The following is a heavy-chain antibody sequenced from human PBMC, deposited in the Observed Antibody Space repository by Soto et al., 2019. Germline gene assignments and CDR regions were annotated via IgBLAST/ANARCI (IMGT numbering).Heavy chain of an antibody. D-gene: IGHD2-2*01. V-gene: IGHV4-34*01. Sequence: LSLTCAVYGLCFIGYYWTWIRQPPFTGLEWVGEINHSGSTNYSPSLKSRVTISVDTSKNQFSLNLNSVTAADTAVYYCARVSYCSGTSCYVAFDIWGQGTMVTVSS. CDR2: INHSGST. CDR1: GLCFIGYY. J-gene: IGHJ3*02. CDR3: ARVSYCSGTSCYVAFDI.